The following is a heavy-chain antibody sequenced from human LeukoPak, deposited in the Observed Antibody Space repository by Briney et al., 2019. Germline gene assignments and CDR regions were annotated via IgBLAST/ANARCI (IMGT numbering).Heavy chain of an antibody. V-gene: IGHV3-23*01. CDR2: ISGGGAST. CDR3: AKLSVWDGSGNYDY. D-gene: IGHD3-10*01. Sequence: GGSLRLSCAASGFIFSDYAMSWVRQAPGRGLEWVSSISGGGASTYYADSVKGRFTISRDKSKNTLYLQMNNLRAEDTAVYYCAKLSVWDGSGNYDYWGQGTLDTVSS. J-gene: IGHJ4*02. CDR1: GFIFSDYA.